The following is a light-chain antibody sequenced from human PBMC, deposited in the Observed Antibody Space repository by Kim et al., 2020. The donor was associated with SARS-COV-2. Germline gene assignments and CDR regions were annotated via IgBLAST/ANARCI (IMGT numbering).Light chain of an antibody. CDR2: LEGSGSY. Sequence: QPVLTQSSSASASLGSSVKLTCTLSSGHSSYIIAWHQQQPGKAPRYLMKLEGSGSYNKGSGVPDRFSGSSSGADRYLTISNLQSEDEADYYCETWDSNTPMLFGGGTQLTVL. J-gene: IGLJ3*02. V-gene: IGLV4-60*03. CDR3: ETWDSNTPML. CDR1: SGHSSYI.